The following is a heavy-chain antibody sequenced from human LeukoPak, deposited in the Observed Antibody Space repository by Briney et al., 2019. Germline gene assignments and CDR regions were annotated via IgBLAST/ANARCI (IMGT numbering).Heavy chain of an antibody. CDR3: ARHGYNSGWYEY. CDR1: GFTFSRYG. V-gene: IGHV3-33*01. J-gene: IGHJ4*02. D-gene: IGHD6-19*01. CDR2: IWEDGTNI. Sequence: GMSLRLSCAASGFTFSRYGMHWVRQAPGKGLEWVAVIWEDGTNIYYADSVKGRFTISRDNSKNTLYLQMNSLRGEDTAVYYCARHGYNSGWYEYWGQGTLVTVSS.